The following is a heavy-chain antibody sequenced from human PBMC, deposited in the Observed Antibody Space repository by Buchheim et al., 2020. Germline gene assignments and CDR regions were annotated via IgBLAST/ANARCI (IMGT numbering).Heavy chain of an antibody. CDR3: AKDYCSSTSCYTYYYYYGMDV. J-gene: IGHJ6*02. Sequence: EVQLLESGGGLVQPGGSLRLSCAASGFTFSSYAMSWVRQAPGKGLEWVSAISGRGGSTYYADSVKGRFTISRDNSKNTLYLQMNSLRAEDTAVYYCAKDYCSSTSCYTYYYYYGMDVWGQGTT. CDR1: GFTFSSYA. CDR2: ISGRGGST. D-gene: IGHD2-2*02. V-gene: IGHV3-23*01.